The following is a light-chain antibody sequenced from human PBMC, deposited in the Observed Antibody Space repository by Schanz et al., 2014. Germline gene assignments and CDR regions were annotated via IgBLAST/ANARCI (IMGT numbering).Light chain of an antibody. CDR1: QSVGSN. CDR2: GAS. J-gene: IGKJ1*01. V-gene: IGKV3-15*01. Sequence: EVVMTQSPATLSVSPGERATLSCRASQSVGSNLVWYQQKPGQAPRLLIYGASTRATGVPARFSGSGSGTDFTLTISSLQSEDFAVYYCQQYDNWPPWTFGQGTKVEIK. CDR3: QQYDNWPPWT.